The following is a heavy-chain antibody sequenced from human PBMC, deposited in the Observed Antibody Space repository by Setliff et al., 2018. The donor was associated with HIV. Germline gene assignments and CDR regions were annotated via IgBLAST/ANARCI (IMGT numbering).Heavy chain of an antibody. D-gene: IGHD6-19*01. J-gene: IGHJ4*02. Sequence: PSETLSLTCSVSGGSFSSDSYYWGWIRQFPGKGLEWIGSTYYSGSTYYHPSLKSRVTISVDTSKNQFSLKLNSVTAADTAMYYCARDGGSSGWYFVLGYSDYWGPGTLVTVSS. CDR3: ARDGGSSGWYFVLGYSDY. CDR1: GGSFSSDSYY. V-gene: IGHV4-39*02. CDR2: TYYSGST.